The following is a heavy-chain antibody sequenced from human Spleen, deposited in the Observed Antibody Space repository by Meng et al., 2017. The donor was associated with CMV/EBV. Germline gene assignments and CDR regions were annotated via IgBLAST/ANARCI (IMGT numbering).Heavy chain of an antibody. CDR2: VIPTSRRP. V-gene: IGHV1-69*01. Sequence: TFSTYAINWVRQATGQGLEWMGGVIPTSRRPNYVQKFQGRVTITADESTSTGYMYLSSLRSEETAVYYCARSHTLSGYGYDYRPLDYWGQGTLVTVSS. J-gene: IGHJ4*02. D-gene: IGHD5-12*01. CDR3: ARSHTLSGYGYDYRPLDY. CDR1: TFSTYA.